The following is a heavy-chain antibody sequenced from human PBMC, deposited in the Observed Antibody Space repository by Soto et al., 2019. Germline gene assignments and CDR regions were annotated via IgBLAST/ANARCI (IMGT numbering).Heavy chain of an antibody. CDR1: GYTFTSYD. Sequence: ASVKVSCKASGYTFTSYDINWVRQATGQGLEWMGWMNPNSGNTGYAQKSQGRVTMTRNTSISTAYMELSSLRSEDTAVYYCARSRPYYYGSGRRKTSAFEIWGQGTMVTVS. CDR3: ARSRPYYYGSGRRKTSAFEI. J-gene: IGHJ3*02. V-gene: IGHV1-8*01. CDR2: MNPNSGNT. D-gene: IGHD3-10*01.